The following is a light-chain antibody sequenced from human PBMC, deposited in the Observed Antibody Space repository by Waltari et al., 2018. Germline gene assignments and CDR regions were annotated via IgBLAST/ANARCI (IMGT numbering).Light chain of an antibody. CDR3: QPCLRLPVT. CDR1: LSVSRA. CDR2: GAS. Sequence: EIVLTLSPGTLSLSLGARATVCCRASLSVSRALAWYQQKPGQAPRLLIYGASTRATGIPDRFSGSGSGTDVSLTISRMEPDDFAVYYCQPCLRLPVTFGQGTTVEI. V-gene: IGKV3-20*01. J-gene: IGKJ1*01.